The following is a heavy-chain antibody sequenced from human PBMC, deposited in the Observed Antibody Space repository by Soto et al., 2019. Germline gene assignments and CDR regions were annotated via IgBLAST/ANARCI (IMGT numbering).Heavy chain of an antibody. D-gene: IGHD3-3*01. Sequence: ASVKFSCKASGYTFTGYYMHWVRQAPGQGLEWMGWINPNSGGTNYAQKFQGWVTMTRDTSISTAYMELSRLRSDDTAVYYCARGGPSLYYDFWSGSLMDVWGQGTTVTVSS. V-gene: IGHV1-2*04. CDR1: GYTFTGYY. CDR3: ARGGPSLYYDFWSGSLMDV. CDR2: INPNSGGT. J-gene: IGHJ6*02.